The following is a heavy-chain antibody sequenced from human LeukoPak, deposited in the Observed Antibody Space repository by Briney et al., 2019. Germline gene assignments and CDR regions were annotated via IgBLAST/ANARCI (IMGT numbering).Heavy chain of an antibody. V-gene: IGHV3-30*02. J-gene: IGHJ5*02. CDR2: IQYDGTKE. Sequence: GGSLRLSCAASGFTFSNFGMHWVRQAPGKGLEWVAFIQYDGTKEYYADSVKGRFTISRDNSKNTLYLQMNSLRAEDTAVYYCASTDYYDSSGSLMAWGQGTLVTVSS. CDR3: ASTDYYDSSGSLMA. CDR1: GFTFSNFG. D-gene: IGHD3-22*01.